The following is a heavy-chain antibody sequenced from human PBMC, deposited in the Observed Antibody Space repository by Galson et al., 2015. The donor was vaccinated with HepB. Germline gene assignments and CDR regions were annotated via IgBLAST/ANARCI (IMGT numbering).Heavy chain of an antibody. CDR3: ATGGFAREYGDYSDAFDI. CDR1: GYTLTELS. J-gene: IGHJ3*02. V-gene: IGHV1-24*01. CDR2: FDPEDGET. Sequence: SVKVSCKVSGYTLTELSMHWVRQAPGKGLEWMGGFDPEDGETIYAQKFQGRVTMTEDTSTDTAYMELSSLRSEDTAVYYCATGGFAREYGDYSDAFDIWGQGTMVTVSS. D-gene: IGHD4-17*01.